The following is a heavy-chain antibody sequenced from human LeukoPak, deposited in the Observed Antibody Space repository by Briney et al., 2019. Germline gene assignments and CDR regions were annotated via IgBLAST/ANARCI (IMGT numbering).Heavy chain of an antibody. Sequence: SETLSLTCAVSGYSISSGYYWGWTRQPPGKGLEWIGGIYHSGSTYFNPSLKSRVTISLDTSRKRFSLNLSSLTAADTAVYFCARFSAAPVYYFDSWGQGTLVTVSS. CDR1: GYSISSGYY. V-gene: IGHV4-38-2*01. D-gene: IGHD6-13*01. J-gene: IGHJ4*02. CDR3: ARFSAAPVYYFDS. CDR2: IYHSGST.